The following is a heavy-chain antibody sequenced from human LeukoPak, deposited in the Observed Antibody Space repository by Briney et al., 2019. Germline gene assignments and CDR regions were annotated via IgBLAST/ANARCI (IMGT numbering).Heavy chain of an antibody. D-gene: IGHD5-18*01. J-gene: IGHJ4*02. Sequence: GESLKISCKGSGYRFTSYWIGWVRQMPGKGLEWMGIIYPGDSDTRYSPSFQGQVTISADKSISTAYLQWSSLKASDTAMYYCARRVYSATLVSPSDYWGQGTLVTVSS. CDR1: GYRFTSYW. CDR2: IYPGDSDT. V-gene: IGHV5-51*01. CDR3: ARRVYSATLVSPSDY.